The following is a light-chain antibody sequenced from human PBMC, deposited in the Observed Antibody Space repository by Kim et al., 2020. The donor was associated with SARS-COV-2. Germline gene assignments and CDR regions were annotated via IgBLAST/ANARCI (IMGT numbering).Light chain of an antibody. V-gene: IGLV3-19*01. J-gene: IGLJ2*01. CDR1: SLRSYY. CDR2: GKN. CDR3: NSRDSSGNHQV. Sequence: ALGQTVRHTCQGDSLRSYYASWYQQKPGQAPVLVIYGKNNRPSGIPDRFSGSSSGNTASLTITGAQAEDEADYYCNSRDSSGNHQVFGGGTQLTVL.